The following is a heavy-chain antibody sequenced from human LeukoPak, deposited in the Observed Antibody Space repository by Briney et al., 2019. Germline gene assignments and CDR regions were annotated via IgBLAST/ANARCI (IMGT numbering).Heavy chain of an antibody. D-gene: IGHD6-19*01. J-gene: IGHJ4*02. CDR3: AKDARRTDGWYFFDY. CDR1: GFAFSSLA. V-gene: IGHV3-23*01. CDR2: ISDSGSLT. Sequence: GGSLRLSCAASGFAFSSLAMGWVRQAPGQGLEWVSVISDSGSLTYYADSVKGRFTISRDNSKNTLFLQMNTLRADDTAVYYCAKDARRTDGWYFFDYWGQGTLVTVSS.